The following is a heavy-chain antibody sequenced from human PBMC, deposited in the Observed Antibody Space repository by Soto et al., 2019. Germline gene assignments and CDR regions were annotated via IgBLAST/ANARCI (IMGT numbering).Heavy chain of an antibody. CDR3: GREPPRGINAFAI. J-gene: IGHJ3*02. V-gene: IGHV4-59*01. CDR1: GGSISSDY. Sequence: SETLSLACTVSGGSISSDYWSWIRQPPGKGLEWIGYIYYSGSTNYNPALKSRVSISVDMSKNQFYLKLSSVTAADTAVYYCGREPPRGINAFAIWGQGTMVTVSS. CDR2: IYYSGST.